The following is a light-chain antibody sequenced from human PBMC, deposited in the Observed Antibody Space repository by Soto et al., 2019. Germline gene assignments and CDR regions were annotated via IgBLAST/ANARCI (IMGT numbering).Light chain of an antibody. Sequence: SYELTQPLSVSVALGQTARITCGGNNIGSKNVHWYQQKPGQAPVLVIFRDRNRPSGIPERFSGSNSGNTATLTISRAQAGDEADYHCQVWDITFYYVFGTGTQLTVL. CDR3: QVWDITFYYV. CDR2: RDR. J-gene: IGLJ1*01. CDR1: NIGSKN. V-gene: IGLV3-9*01.